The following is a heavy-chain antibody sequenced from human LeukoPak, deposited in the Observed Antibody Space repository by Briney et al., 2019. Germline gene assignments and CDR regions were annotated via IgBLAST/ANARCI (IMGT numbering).Heavy chain of an antibody. CDR1: GGSFSGYY. J-gene: IGHJ5*02. V-gene: IGHV4-34*01. Sequence: SETLSLTCAVYGGSFSGYYWSWIRKPPGKGLEWIGEINHSGSTNYNPSLKSRVTISVDTSKNQFSLKLSSVTAADTAVYYCARGQQDDFWSGYYNWFDPWGQGTLVTVSS. CDR3: ARGQQDDFWSGYYNWFDP. D-gene: IGHD3-3*01. CDR2: INHSGST.